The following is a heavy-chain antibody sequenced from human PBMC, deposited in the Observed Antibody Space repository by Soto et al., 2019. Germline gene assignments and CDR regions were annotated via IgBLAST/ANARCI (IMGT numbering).Heavy chain of an antibody. D-gene: IGHD6-6*01. CDR2: IYYSGST. V-gene: IGHV4-59*01. CDR3: ATSMWGSSSDAPSPTPFDY. J-gene: IGHJ4*02. Sequence: SETLSLTCTVSGGSISSYYWSWIRQPPGKGLEWIGYIYYSGSTNYNPSLKSRVTISVDTSKNQFSLKLSSVTAADTAVYYCATSMWGSSSDAPSPTPFDYWGQGTLVTVSS. CDR1: GGSISSYY.